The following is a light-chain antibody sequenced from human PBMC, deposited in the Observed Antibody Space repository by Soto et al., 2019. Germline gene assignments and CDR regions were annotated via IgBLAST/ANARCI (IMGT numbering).Light chain of an antibody. V-gene: IGKV3-20*01. J-gene: IGKJ1*01. Sequence: EIVLTQSPGTLSLSPGERATLSCRASQSVSSSYLAWYQQKPGQAPRLLIYAASSMATGIPDRFSGGGSGTDFTHTISRREPEDFAVYYCQQYGSSPWTFGQGTKVEIK. CDR3: QQYGSSPWT. CDR2: AAS. CDR1: QSVSSSY.